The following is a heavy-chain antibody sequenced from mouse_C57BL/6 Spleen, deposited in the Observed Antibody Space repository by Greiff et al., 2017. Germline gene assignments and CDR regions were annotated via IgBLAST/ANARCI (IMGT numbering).Heavy chain of an antibody. J-gene: IGHJ3*01. CDR3: ARQLGREFAY. V-gene: IGHV1-69*01. CDR1: GYTFTSYW. D-gene: IGHD4-1*02. CDR2: IDPSDSYT. Sequence: QVQLKQPGAELVMPGASVKLSCKASGYTFTSYWMHWVKQRPGQGLEWIGEIDPSDSYTNYNQKFKGKSTLTVDKSSSTAYMQLSSLTSEDSAVYYCARQLGREFAYWGQGTLVTVSA.